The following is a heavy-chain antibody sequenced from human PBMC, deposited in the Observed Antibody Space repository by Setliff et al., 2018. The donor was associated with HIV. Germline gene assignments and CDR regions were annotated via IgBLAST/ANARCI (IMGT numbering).Heavy chain of an antibody. CDR1: GGTFSTYV. Sequence: GASVKVSCKASGGTFSTYVWTWVRQAPGQGLEWMGGVTPILRTTNYADSVKGRFTISRDNSKNTLYLQMNSLRAEDTAVYYCAKTSSSSEYYFDYWGQGTLVTVSS. D-gene: IGHD6-13*01. CDR3: AKTSSSSEYYFDY. J-gene: IGHJ4*02. V-gene: IGHV1-69*05. CDR2: VTPILRTT.